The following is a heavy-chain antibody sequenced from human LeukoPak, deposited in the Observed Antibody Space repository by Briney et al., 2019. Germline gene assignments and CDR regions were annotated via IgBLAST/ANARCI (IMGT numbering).Heavy chain of an antibody. CDR2: ISGSGGST. CDR1: GFTFSSYA. D-gene: IGHD6-13*01. CDR3: AKESKGYLGLDAFDI. J-gene: IGHJ3*02. V-gene: IGHV3-23*01. Sequence: GGSLRLSCAAAGFTFSSYAMSWVRQAPGKGLEWVSAISGSGGSTYYADSVKGQFTISRDNSKNTLYLQMNSLRAEDTAVYYCAKESKGYLGLDAFDIWGQGTMVTVSS.